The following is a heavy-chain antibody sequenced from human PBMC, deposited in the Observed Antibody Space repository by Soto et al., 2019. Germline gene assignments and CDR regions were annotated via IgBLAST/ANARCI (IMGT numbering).Heavy chain of an antibody. J-gene: IGHJ6*02. CDR2: ISYDGSNK. CDR3: AKDGIQLWSYYYGMDV. Sequence: QVQLVESGGGVVQPGRSLRLSCAASGFTFSSYGMHWVRQAPGKGLEWVAVISYDGSNKYYADSVKGRFTISRDNSKNTLYLQMNSLRAEDTAVYYCAKDGIQLWSYYYGMDVWGQGTTVTVSS. CDR1: GFTFSSYG. D-gene: IGHD5-18*01. V-gene: IGHV3-30*18.